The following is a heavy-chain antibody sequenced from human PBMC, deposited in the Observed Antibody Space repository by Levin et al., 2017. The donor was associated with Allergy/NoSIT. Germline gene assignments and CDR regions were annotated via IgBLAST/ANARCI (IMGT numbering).Heavy chain of an antibody. CDR1: GYTFTSYD. Sequence: GESLKISCKASGYTFTSYDINWVRQATGQGLEWMGWMNPNSGNTGYAQKFQGRVTMTRNTSISTAYMELSSLRSEDTAVYYCAREKDYDSSGYVDYWGQGTLVTVSS. D-gene: IGHD3-22*01. CDR2: MNPNSGNT. J-gene: IGHJ4*02. V-gene: IGHV1-8*01. CDR3: AREKDYDSSGYVDY.